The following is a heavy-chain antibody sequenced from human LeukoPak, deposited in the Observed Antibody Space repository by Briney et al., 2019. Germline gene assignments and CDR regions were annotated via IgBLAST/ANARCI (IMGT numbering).Heavy chain of an antibody. Sequence: GGSLRLSCAASGFTVSSIHMVWVRQAPGKGLEWVPVTYTGGNSYYADSVKGRFIISRDISKNTLYLQMNSLRAEDSALYYCARGGRGSAAVVAPRSFDIWGQGTMVTVSS. V-gene: IGHV3-53*01. CDR2: TYTGGNS. J-gene: IGHJ3*02. D-gene: IGHD3-22*01. CDR1: GFTVSSIH. CDR3: ARGGRGSAAVVAPRSFDI.